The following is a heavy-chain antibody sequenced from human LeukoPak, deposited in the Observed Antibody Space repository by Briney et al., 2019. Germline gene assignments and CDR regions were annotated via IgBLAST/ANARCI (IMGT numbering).Heavy chain of an antibody. Sequence: SETLSLTCTVSGDSISSSNYYWGWIRQPPGKGLEWIGNIYYSGSTYYNPSLKSRVTISVDTSKNQFSLKLSSVTAADTAVYYCARGRSSDYWGQGTLVTVSS. CDR1: GDSISSSNYY. J-gene: IGHJ4*02. CDR2: IYYSGST. CDR3: ARGRSSDY. D-gene: IGHD1-14*01. V-gene: IGHV4-39*07.